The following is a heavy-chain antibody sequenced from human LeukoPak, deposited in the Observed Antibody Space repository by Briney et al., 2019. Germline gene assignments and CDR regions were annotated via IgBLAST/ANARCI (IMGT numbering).Heavy chain of an antibody. CDR2: ISNDGSNK. CDR1: GFTFSDYA. J-gene: IGHJ4*02. Sequence: GRSLRLSCAASGFTFSDYAIHWVRQAPGKGLEWVADISNDGSNKYYADSLKGRFTISRDDSKNTLYLQMNSLRVEDTAMYYCARDRGPFSNSWYIDYWGQGTLVTVSA. D-gene: IGHD6-13*01. CDR3: ARDRGPFSNSWYIDY. V-gene: IGHV3-30*04.